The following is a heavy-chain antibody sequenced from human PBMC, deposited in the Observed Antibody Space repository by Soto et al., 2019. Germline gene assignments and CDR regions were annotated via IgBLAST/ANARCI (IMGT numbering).Heavy chain of an antibody. V-gene: IGHV4-59*08. Sequence: QVQLQESGPGLVKPSETLSLTCTVSGGSISSYYWSWIRQPPGKGLEWIGYIYYSGSTNYNPSLKSRVTISVDTSKNQFSLKLSSVTDAATAVYYCARRYGGHFDYWGQGTLVTVSS. D-gene: IGHD4-17*01. J-gene: IGHJ4*02. CDR2: IYYSGST. CDR3: ARRYGGHFDY. CDR1: GGSISSYY.